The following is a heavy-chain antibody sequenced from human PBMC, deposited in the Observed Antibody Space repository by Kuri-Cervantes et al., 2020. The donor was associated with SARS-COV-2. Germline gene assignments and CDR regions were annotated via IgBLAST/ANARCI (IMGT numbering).Heavy chain of an antibody. V-gene: IGHV4-59*08. D-gene: IGHD6-6*01. CDR1: GGSISSYY. CDR2: TYYSGST. J-gene: IGHJ5*02. CDR3: ARRQGYSSSAWFDP. Sequence: CTVSGGSISSYYWSWIRQPPGKGLEWIGYTYYSGSTNYNPSLKSRITVSMDTSKNQSSLRLRSATAADTAIYYCARRQGYSSSAWFDPWGQGTLVTVSS.